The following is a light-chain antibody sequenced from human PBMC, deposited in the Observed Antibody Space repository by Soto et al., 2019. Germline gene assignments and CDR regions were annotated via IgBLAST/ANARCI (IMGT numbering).Light chain of an antibody. V-gene: IGLV2-14*01. J-gene: IGLJ2*01. CDR3: SSYTSSTTVV. Sequence: QSVLTQPASVSGSPGQSITISCTGTSSDVGAYNYVSWYQHHPGKGPKLMIYEVTNRPSGVSNRFSGSKSGNTASLTISGLQAEDEADYYCSSYTSSTTVVFGGGTKLTVL. CDR1: SSDVGAYNY. CDR2: EVT.